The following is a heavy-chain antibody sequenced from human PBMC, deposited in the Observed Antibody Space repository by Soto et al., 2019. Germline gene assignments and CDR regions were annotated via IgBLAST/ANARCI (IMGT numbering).Heavy chain of an antibody. CDR2: ITPFNGNT. CDR3: ARAGSYFDAFDI. CDR1: GYTFTYRY. J-gene: IGHJ3*02. Sequence: ASVKVSCKASGYTFTYRYLHWVRQAPGQALEWMGWITPFNGNTNYAQKFQDRVTITRDRSMSTAYMELSSLRSEDTAMYYCARAGSYFDAFDIWGQGTMVTVSS. V-gene: IGHV1-45*02. D-gene: IGHD3-10*01.